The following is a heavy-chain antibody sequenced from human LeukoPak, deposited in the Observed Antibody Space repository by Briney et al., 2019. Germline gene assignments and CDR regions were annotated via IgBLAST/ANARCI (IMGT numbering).Heavy chain of an antibody. D-gene: IGHD3-22*01. V-gene: IGHV3-23*01. CDR2: ISGSGGST. CDR1: GFTFSSYG. Sequence: GGSLRLSCAASGFTFSSYGMSWVRQAPGKGLEWVSAISGSGGSTYYADSVKGRFTISRDNSKNTLYLQMNSLRAEDTAVYYCAKGTYYYDSSGYFDYWGQGTLVTVSS. J-gene: IGHJ4*02. CDR3: AKGTYYYDSSGYFDY.